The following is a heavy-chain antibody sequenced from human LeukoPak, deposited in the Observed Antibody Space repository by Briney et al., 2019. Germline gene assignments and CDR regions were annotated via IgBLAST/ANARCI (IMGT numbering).Heavy chain of an antibody. CDR2: ITSGGGTT. J-gene: IGHJ4*02. V-gene: IGHV3-23*01. D-gene: IGHD6-25*01. CDR1: GFTFSNYA. Sequence: PGGSLRLSCAASGFTFSNYAMSWVRQAPGKALEWVSAITSGGGTTYYAGSVKGRFTISRDNSKNTLYLQMSSLRAEDTAVYYCARDPPRAAWVFDYWGQGTLVSVSS. CDR3: ARDPPRAAWVFDY.